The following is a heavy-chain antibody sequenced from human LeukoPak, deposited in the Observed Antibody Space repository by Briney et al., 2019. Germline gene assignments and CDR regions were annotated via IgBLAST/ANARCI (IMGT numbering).Heavy chain of an antibody. V-gene: IGHV3-74*01. Sequence: GGSLRLSCAASGFTFSNYWMHWFRQAPGKGLVWVSQTDPDGTSTTYADSVKGRFTISRDNAKNTLYLQMNSLRAEDTAVYYCARGSADPYWGQGTLVTVSS. CDR2: TDPDGTST. CDR3: ARGSADPY. J-gene: IGHJ4*02. CDR1: GFTFSNYW. D-gene: IGHD1-26*01.